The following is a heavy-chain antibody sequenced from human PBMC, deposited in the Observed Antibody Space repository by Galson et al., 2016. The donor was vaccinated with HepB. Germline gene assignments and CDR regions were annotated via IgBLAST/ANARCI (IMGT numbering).Heavy chain of an antibody. Sequence: SLRLSCAASGFSFRTFAMHWVRQAPGKGLEWVALVSSDGSYNYYADSVKGRFTISRDNTKGTVYLHMNSLRDEDTAVYYCTRGANDAFDIWGQGTMVTVSS. CDR1: GFSFRTFA. CDR3: TRGANDAFDI. J-gene: IGHJ3*02. CDR2: VSSDGSYN. V-gene: IGHV3-30*03.